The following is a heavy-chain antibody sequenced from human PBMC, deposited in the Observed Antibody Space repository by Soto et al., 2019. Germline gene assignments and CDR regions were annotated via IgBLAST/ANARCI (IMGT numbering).Heavy chain of an antibody. V-gene: IGHV4-34*01. CDR3: ARGRLIVVVVAATLGWFDP. D-gene: IGHD2-15*01. Sequence: QVQLQQWGAGLLKPSETLSLTCAVYGGSFSGYYWSWIRQPPGKGLEWIGEINHSGSTNYNPSLKSRVTLSVDTSKNQVSLKLSSVTAADPAVYYCARGRLIVVVVAATLGWFDPWGQGTLVTVSS. CDR2: INHSGST. CDR1: GGSFSGYY. J-gene: IGHJ5*02.